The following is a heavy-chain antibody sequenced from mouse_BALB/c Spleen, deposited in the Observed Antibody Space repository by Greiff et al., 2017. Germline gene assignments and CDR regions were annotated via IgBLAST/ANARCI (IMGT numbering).Heavy chain of an antibody. CDR2: ISYSGST. D-gene: IGHD2-14*01. CDR1: GYSITSDYA. CDR3: AREGDRYELAGYFDV. Sequence: EVMLVESGPGLVKPSQSLSLTCTVTGYSITSDYAWNWIRQFPGNKLEWMGYISYSGSTSYNPSLKSRISITRDTSKNQFFLQLNSVTTEDTATYYCAREGDRYELAGYFDVWGAGTTVTVSS. J-gene: IGHJ1*01. V-gene: IGHV3-2*02.